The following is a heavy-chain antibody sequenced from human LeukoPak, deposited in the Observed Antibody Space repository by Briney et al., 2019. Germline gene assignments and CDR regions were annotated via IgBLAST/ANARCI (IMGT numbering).Heavy chain of an antibody. Sequence: ASVKVSCKASGYTFTDYYMHWVRQAPGQGLEWMGWINPNSGGTNYAQKFQGRVTMTTDTYISTAHMEVSRLRSDDTAVYYCARVRIGQQLDKYYYYAMDVWGQGTTVTVSS. CDR1: GYTFTDYY. D-gene: IGHD6-13*01. J-gene: IGHJ6*02. CDR2: INPNSGGT. V-gene: IGHV1-2*02. CDR3: ARVRIGQQLDKYYYYAMDV.